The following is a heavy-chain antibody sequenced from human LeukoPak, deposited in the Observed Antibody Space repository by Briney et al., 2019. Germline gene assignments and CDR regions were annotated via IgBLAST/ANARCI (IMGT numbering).Heavy chain of an antibody. CDR1: GYSISSGYY. CDR3: ARDRTYDYVWGSYLYAFDI. V-gene: IGHV4-38-2*02. Sequence: TSQTLSLTCTVSGYSISSGYYWGWIRQPPGKGLEWIGSIYHSGSTYYNPSLKSRVTISVDTSKNQFSLKLSSVTAADTAVYYCARDRTYDYVWGSYLYAFDIWGQGTMVTVSS. D-gene: IGHD3-16*02. J-gene: IGHJ3*02. CDR2: IYHSGST.